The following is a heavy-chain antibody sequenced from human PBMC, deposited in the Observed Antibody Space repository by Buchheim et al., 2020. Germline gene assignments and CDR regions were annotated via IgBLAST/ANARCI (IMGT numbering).Heavy chain of an antibody. CDR3: ARDEAVAGINFDY. Sequence: EVQLVESGGGLVQPGGSLRLSCAASGFTFSSYEMNWVRPAPGKGLEWVSYISCSGSTIYYADSVKGRFPISRDNAKNSLYLQMNSLRAEDTAVYYCARDEAVAGINFDYWGQGTL. CDR1: GFTFSSYE. V-gene: IGHV3-48*03. J-gene: IGHJ4*02. CDR2: ISCSGSTI. D-gene: IGHD6-19*01.